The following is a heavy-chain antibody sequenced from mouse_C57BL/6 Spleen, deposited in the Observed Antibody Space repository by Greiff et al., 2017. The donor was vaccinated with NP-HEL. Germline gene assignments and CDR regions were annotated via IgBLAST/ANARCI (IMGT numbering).Heavy chain of an antibody. Sequence: VQLQQSGAELVKPGASVKLSCTASGFNIKDYYMHWVKQRTEQGLEWIGRIDPEDGKTKYAPKFQGKATITADTSSNTAYLQLSSLTSEDTAVYYCARLGREGGFDYWGQGTTLTVSS. CDR1: GFNIKDYY. J-gene: IGHJ2*01. CDR3: ARLGREGGFDY. CDR2: IDPEDGKT. D-gene: IGHD4-1*01. V-gene: IGHV14-2*01.